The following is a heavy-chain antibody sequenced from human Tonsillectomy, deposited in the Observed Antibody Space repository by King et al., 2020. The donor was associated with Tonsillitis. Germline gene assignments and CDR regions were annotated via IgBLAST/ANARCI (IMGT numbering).Heavy chain of an antibody. V-gene: IGHV3-48*01. D-gene: IGHD3-10*01. Sequence: VQLVESGGGLEQPGGSLRLSCAASGFTFSSYTMNWVRQAPGKGLEWVAYISSSGSIIYYADSVKGRFTISRDNAKNSLYLQMNSLRAEDTAVYYCARDPSGSGDWYFDLWGRGTLVTVSS. CDR2: ISSSGSII. CDR1: GFTFSSYT. J-gene: IGHJ2*01. CDR3: ARDPSGSGDWYFDL.